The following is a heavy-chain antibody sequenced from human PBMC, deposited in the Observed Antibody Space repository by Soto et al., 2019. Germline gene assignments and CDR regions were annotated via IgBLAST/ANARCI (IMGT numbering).Heavy chain of an antibody. D-gene: IGHD2-21*01. Sequence: PGGSLRLSCAASGFTFSSYSMNWVRQAPGKGLEWVSYISSSSNYIYYADSVKGRFTISRDNAKNSLYVQMNSLRAEDTAVYYCARDVVVLGGMDVWGQATTVTVSS. CDR2: ISSSSNYI. CDR1: GFTFSSYS. J-gene: IGHJ6*02. V-gene: IGHV3-21*01. CDR3: ARDVVVLGGMDV.